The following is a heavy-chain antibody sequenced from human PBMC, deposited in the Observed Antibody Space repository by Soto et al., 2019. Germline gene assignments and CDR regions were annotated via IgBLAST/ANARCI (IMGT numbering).Heavy chain of an antibody. CDR3: AILGTYYFDNSDNYFDF. J-gene: IGHJ4*02. V-gene: IGHV1-3*01. CDR2: INAGNGNT. Sequence: EASVKVSCKASGYTLTRYSIHWVRQAPGQRLEWMGWINAGNGNTKFSQKFQGRVTITRDTSASTAYMELRGLRSEDTAVYYCAILGTYYFDNSDNYFDFWGQGTLVTVS. D-gene: IGHD3-22*01. CDR1: GYTLTRYS.